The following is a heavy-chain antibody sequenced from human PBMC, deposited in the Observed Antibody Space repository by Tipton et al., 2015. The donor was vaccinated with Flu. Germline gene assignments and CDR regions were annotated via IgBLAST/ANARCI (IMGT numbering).Heavy chain of an antibody. Sequence: TLSLTYTVSGGSISSYYWSWIRQPPGKGLEWIGYIYYSGSTNYSPSLKSRVTISVDTSKNQFSLKLSSVTAADTAVYYCARDRPNYYYYGMDVWGQGTTVTVSS. CDR2: IYYSGST. CDR3: ARDRPNYYYYGMDV. V-gene: IGHV4-59*01. J-gene: IGHJ6*02. CDR1: GGSISSYY.